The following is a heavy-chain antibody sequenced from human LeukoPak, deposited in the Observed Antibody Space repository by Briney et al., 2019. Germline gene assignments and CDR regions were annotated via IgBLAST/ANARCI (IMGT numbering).Heavy chain of an antibody. J-gene: IGHJ3*01. CDR3: ASSTWYSSGPSF. V-gene: IGHV4-61*02. CDR1: GGSISSGTYY. D-gene: IGHD6-19*01. Sequence: SETLSLTCTVSGGSISSGTYYWSWIRQPAGKGLEWIGRIYTSGSTNYNPSLKSRVTISLDTSKNQFALKLKSVTAADTAVYYCASSTWYSSGPSFWGQGTMVTVSS. CDR2: IYTSGST.